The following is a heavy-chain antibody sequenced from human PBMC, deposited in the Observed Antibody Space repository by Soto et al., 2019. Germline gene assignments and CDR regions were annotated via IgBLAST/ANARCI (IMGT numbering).Heavy chain of an antibody. D-gene: IGHD4-17*01. CDR1: GFTFSDYY. Sequence: GGSLRLSCAASGFTFSDYYMSWIRQAPGKGLEWVSYISSSSSYTYYTDSVKGRFTISRDESKNTLFLHMNSLRAADTAVYYCARGQRALITYGPFDPWGQGTLVTVSS. V-gene: IGHV3-11*05. CDR2: ISSSSSYT. CDR3: ARGQRALITYGPFDP. J-gene: IGHJ5*02.